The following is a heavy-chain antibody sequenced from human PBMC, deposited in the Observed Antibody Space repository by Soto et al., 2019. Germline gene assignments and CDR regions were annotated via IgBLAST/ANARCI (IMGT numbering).Heavy chain of an antibody. D-gene: IGHD5-12*01. CDR1: GYSISSGYY. CDR2: IYHSGST. CDR3: AREDGYNYSTTYKWFDP. Sequence: SETLSLTCAVSGYSISSGYYWGWIRQPPGKGLEWIGSIYHSGSTYYNPSLKSRVTISVDTSKNQFSLKLSSATAADTAVYYCAREDGYNYSTTYKWFDPLGQGTLVTVSS. J-gene: IGHJ5*02. V-gene: IGHV4-38-2*02.